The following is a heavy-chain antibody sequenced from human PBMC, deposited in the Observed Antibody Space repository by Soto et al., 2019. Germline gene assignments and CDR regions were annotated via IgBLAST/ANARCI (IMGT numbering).Heavy chain of an antibody. D-gene: IGHD1-20*01. CDR3: ARDYEFNWNDVHYYYGMDV. CDR2: ISSSSSYI. J-gene: IGHJ6*02. V-gene: IGHV3-21*01. Sequence: GGSLRLSCVASGFTFSSYSMNWVRQDPGKGLEWVSSISSSSSYIYYADSVKGRFTISRDNSKNTLYLQMNSLRAEDTAVYYCARDYEFNWNDVHYYYGMDVWGQGTTVTVSS. CDR1: GFTFSSYS.